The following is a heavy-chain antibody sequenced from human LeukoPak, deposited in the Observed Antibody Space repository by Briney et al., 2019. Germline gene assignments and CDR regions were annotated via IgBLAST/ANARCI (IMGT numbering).Heavy chain of an antibody. CDR3: VGQNYDVLTGYAPLDL. CDR1: GITFSTYA. J-gene: IGHJ5*02. D-gene: IGHD3-9*01. V-gene: IGHV3-30-3*01. CDR2: ISYDGSNK. Sequence: PGGSVRLSCAASGITFSTYAMHWVRQALGKGLEWVTVISYDGSNKQYADSVKGRFTISRENSKNTLYLQMNSLKPEDTAVYYCVGQNYDVLTGYAPLDLWGQGTLVTVSS.